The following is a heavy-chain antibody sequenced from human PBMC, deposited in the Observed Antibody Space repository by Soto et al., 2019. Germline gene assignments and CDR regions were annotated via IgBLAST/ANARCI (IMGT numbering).Heavy chain of an antibody. J-gene: IGHJ4*02. CDR3: ARSPYFFRGPLDY. Sequence: GGSLRLSCAASGFTFTRYWMSWVRQAPGKGLEWVANIKQDGSEKYYVDSVKGRFTISRDNAKNSLYLQMNSLRVEDTAVYYCARSPYFFRGPLDYWGQGTLVTVSS. V-gene: IGHV3-7*03. CDR1: GFTFTRYW. CDR2: IKQDGSEK. D-gene: IGHD3-9*01.